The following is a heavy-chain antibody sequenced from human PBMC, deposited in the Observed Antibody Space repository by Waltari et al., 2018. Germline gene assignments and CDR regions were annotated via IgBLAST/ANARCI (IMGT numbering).Heavy chain of an antibody. D-gene: IGHD1-7*01. CDR2: IIPIFGTA. CDR1: GGTFSSYA. Sequence: QVQLVQSGAEVKKPGSSVKVSCKASGGTFSSYAISWVRQAPGQGLEWMGGIIPIFGTANYEQKFQGRVTITTDESTSTAYMELSSLRSEDTAVYYCARGEVELELRDWYFDLWGRGTLVTVSS. V-gene: IGHV1-69*05. J-gene: IGHJ2*01. CDR3: ARGEVELELRDWYFDL.